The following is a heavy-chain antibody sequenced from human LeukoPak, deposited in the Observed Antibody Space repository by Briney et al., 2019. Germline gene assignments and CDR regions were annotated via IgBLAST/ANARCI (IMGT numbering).Heavy chain of an antibody. D-gene: IGHD1/OR15-1a*01. V-gene: IGHV5-51*01. Sequence: GESLKISCKDSGNSFSSYWIGWVRQMPGKGLEWMGIVYPGDSDTRYSPSFQGQVTISADKSISTAYLQWSSLKASDTAIYYCASSESQTKFDYWGQGTLVTVSS. CDR1: GNSFSSYW. J-gene: IGHJ4*02. CDR3: ASSESQTKFDY. CDR2: VYPGDSDT.